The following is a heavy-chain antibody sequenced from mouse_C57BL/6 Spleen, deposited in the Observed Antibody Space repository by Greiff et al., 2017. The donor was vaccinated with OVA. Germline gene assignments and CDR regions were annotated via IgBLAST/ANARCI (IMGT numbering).Heavy chain of an antibody. CDR2: INYDGSST. J-gene: IGHJ2*01. D-gene: IGHD1-1*01. Sequence: EVMLVESEGGLVQPGRSLKLSCTASGFTFSDYYMAWVRQVPEKGLEWVANINYDGSSTYYLDSLKSRFIISRDNAKNILYLQMSSLKSEDTATYYCARVFYYGSSFFDYWGQGTTLTVSS. CDR3: ARVFYYGSSFFDY. CDR1: GFTFSDYY. V-gene: IGHV5-16*01.